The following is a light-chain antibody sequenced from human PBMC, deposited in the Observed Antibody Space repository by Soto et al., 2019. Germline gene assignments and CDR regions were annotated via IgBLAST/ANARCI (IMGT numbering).Light chain of an antibody. CDR3: QQRYSYPIT. J-gene: IGKJ4*01. V-gene: IGKV1-17*01. CDR2: AAS. CDR1: HGVSGY. Sequence: DVQMTQSPSSLSASVGDRVTITCWASHGVSGYLCWYQQTPGKAPKRLIYAASSLSSGVPSRFSGGGSGTEFTLTISGLQPEDSATYSCQQRYSYPITFGGGTKVEL.